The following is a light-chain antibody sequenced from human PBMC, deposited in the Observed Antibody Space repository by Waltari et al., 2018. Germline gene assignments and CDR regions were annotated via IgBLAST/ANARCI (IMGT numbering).Light chain of an antibody. Sequence: QSVLTQPPSASETPGQRGTIPCSGSNANLGSNYLYWYQQLPGTAPKLLIYRNNQRPSGVPDRFSASKSGTSASLAIDGLRSEDEAIYYCASWDDSHYVFGPGTQVTVL. CDR1: NANLGSNY. CDR3: ASWDDSHYV. V-gene: IGLV1-47*01. J-gene: IGLJ1*01. CDR2: RNN.